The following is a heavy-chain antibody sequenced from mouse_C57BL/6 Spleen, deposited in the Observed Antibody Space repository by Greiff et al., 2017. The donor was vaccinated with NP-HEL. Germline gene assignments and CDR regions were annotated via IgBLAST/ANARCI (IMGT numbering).Heavy chain of an antibody. D-gene: IGHD1-1*01. J-gene: IGHJ1*03. V-gene: IGHV1-76*01. CDR2: IYPGSGNT. Sequence: QVQLQQSGAELVRPGASVKLSCKASGYTFTDYYINWVKQRPGQGLEWIARIYPGSGNTYYNEKFKGKATLTAEKSSSTAYMQLSSLTSEDSAVYVCARGEYYGSRDWYFDVWGTGTTVTVSS. CDR3: ARGEYYGSRDWYFDV. CDR1: GYTFTDYY.